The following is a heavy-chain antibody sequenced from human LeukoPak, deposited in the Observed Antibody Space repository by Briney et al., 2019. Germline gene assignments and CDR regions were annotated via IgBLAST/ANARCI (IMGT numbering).Heavy chain of an antibody. CDR2: ISSSSSYI. CDR1: GFTFSSYS. CDR3: ARLYYDSSGYPSPFDY. J-gene: IGHJ4*02. V-gene: IGHV3-21*01. Sequence: GGSLRLSCAASGFTFSSYSMNWVRQAPGKGLEWVSSISSSSSYIYYADSVKGRFTISRDSAKNSLYLQMNSLRAEDTAGYYCARLYYDSSGYPSPFDYWGQGTLVTVSS. D-gene: IGHD3-22*01.